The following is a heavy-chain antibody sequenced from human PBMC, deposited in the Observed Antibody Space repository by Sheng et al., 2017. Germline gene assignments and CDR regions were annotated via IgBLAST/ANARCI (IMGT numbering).Heavy chain of an antibody. CDR1: GGSISSYY. V-gene: IGHV4-4*07. CDR3: ARGPGAFDI. J-gene: IGHJ3*02. Sequence: QVQLQESGPGLVKPSETLSLTCTVSGGSISSYYWSWIRQPRREGTGVDWAYLYQWEHQLQPLLKSRVTMSVDTSKNQFSLKLSSVTAADTAVYYCARGPGAFDIWGQGTMVTVSS. CDR2: LYQWEH.